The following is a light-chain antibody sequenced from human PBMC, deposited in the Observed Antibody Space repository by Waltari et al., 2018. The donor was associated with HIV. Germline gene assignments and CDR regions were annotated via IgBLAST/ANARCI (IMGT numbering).Light chain of an antibody. J-gene: IGLJ3*02. CDR3: SSYTSGSTLVV. V-gene: IGLV2-14*03. Sequence: QSALTQPASVSGSPGQSITISCTGSTNDVGGYDYFSWYQQHPGKAPKVIIYDVSYRPSGVSNRFSGSKSGNTASLTISGLQADDEADYYCSSYTSGSTLVVFGGGTKLTVL. CDR1: TNDVGGYDY. CDR2: DVS.